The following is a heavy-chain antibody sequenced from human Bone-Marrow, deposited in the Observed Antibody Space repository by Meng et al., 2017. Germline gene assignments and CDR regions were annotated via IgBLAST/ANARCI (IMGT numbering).Heavy chain of an antibody. CDR2: IIPIFGTA. D-gene: IGHD2-2*01. V-gene: IGHV1-69*01. Sequence: GKRVLVWVGVKKPESSGKVSCKASGRTVSSYAISWVRQAPGQGLEWMGGIIPIFGTANYAQKFQGRVTITADESTSTAYMELSSLRSEDTAVYYCATIGRYCSSTSCLNWFDPWGQGTLVTVSS. J-gene: IGHJ5*02. CDR1: GRTVSSYA. CDR3: ATIGRYCSSTSCLNWFDP.